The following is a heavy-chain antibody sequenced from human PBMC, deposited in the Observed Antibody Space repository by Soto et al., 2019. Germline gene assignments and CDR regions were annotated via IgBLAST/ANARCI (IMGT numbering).Heavy chain of an antibody. V-gene: IGHV3-72*01. D-gene: IGHD2-8*01. CDR1: GFTFTDHY. J-gene: IGHJ4*02. Sequence: GSLRLSCAASGFTFTDHYMDWVRQAPGEGLEWVGRARNKVNGYIIAYAASVKGRFIISRDDSKNSLYLQMNSLKTEDTAVYFCARLMGTSFDLWGQGTLVTVSS. CDR3: ARLMGTSFDL. CDR2: ARNKVNGYII.